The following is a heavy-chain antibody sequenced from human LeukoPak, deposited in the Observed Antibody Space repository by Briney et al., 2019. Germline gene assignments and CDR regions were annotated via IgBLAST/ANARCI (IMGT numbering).Heavy chain of an antibody. CDR2: INPSGGST. CDR3: ARGRGVVVPAAPTGDPFDI. Sequence: ASVKVSCKASGYTFTSYYMHWVRQAPGQGLEWMGIINPSGGSTSYARKFQGRVTMTRDTSTSTVYMELSSLTSEDTAVYYCARGRGVVVPAAPTGDPFDIWGQGTMVTVSS. CDR1: GYTFTSYY. V-gene: IGHV1-46*01. D-gene: IGHD2-2*01. J-gene: IGHJ3*02.